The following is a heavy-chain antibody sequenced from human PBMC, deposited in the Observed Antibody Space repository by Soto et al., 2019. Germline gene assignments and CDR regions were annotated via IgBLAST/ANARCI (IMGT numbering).Heavy chain of an antibody. J-gene: IGHJ6*01. CDR1: VFTFRGSV. Sequence: PGGSLRLYCSPSVFTFRGSVMNWVRQASGQGLEWLGRLRSEANNYATAYAASVKARFTISRDDSKDTAYLQMNSLKTEDTAVDYCTNGVDVWGQGT. CDR2: LRSEANNYAT. V-gene: IGHV3-73*01. CDR3: TNGVDV.